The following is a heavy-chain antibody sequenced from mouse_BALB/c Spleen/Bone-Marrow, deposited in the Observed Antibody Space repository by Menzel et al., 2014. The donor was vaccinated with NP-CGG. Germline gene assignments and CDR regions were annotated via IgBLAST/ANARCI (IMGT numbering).Heavy chain of an antibody. CDR2: IRNKANGYTT. V-gene: IGHV7-3*02. CDR3: ARDMGLLRFDY. Sequence: EVHLVESGGGLVQPGGSLRLSCATSGFTFTDYYMTWVRQPPGKALEWLGFIRNKANGYTTVYSLSVRGRFTISRDNSQSTLYLQMNTLRAEDSATYYCARDMGLLRFDYWGQGTLVTVSA. CDR1: GFTFTDYY. D-gene: IGHD2-3*01. J-gene: IGHJ3*01.